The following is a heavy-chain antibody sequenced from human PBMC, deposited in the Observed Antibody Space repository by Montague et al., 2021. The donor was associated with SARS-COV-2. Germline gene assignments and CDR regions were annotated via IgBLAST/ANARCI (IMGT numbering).Heavy chain of an antibody. CDR3: ARIQAEVWPNCYYYGMDV. Sequence: PALVKPTQTGAGAGKGSRVSRNSGGVRVSSSLKSSQTSLAWVALIEWDDDKYYSTSLKTRLTISKDTSKNQVVLTMTNMDPVDTATYYCARIQAEVWPNCYYYGMDVWGQGTTVTV. CDR1: RVSRNSGGVR. D-gene: IGHD1-1*01. J-gene: IGHJ6*02. CDR2: IEWDDDK. V-gene: IGHV2-70*01.